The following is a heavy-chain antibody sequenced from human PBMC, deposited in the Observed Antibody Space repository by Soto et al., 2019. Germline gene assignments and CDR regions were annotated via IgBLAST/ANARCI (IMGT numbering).Heavy chain of an antibody. CDR2: INPSGGST. V-gene: IGHV1-46*01. CDR1: GYTVTSYY. Sequence: ASVKVSCKASGYTVTSYYMHWVRQAPGQGLEWMGIINPSGGSTTYAQKFQGRLTMTRDTSTSTVCMELSSLRSEDTAMYYCARTPGYTDRNYFDYWGQGTLVTVSS. J-gene: IGHJ4*02. D-gene: IGHD2-2*02. CDR3: ARTPGYTDRNYFDY.